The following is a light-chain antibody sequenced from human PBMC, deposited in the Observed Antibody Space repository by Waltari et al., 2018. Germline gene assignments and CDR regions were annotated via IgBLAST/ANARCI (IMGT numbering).Light chain of an antibody. J-gene: IGLJ1*01. V-gene: IGLV3-1*01. Sequence: SYDLTQPPSVSVSPGQTASIPCSGDKLGDKFASWYQHKPGQSPVLVIYQDTKRPSGMPERFSGSNAGNTATLTIGGTQATDEADYYCQTWDTTTGVFGTGTQVTVL. CDR1: KLGDKF. CDR3: QTWDTTTGV. CDR2: QDT.